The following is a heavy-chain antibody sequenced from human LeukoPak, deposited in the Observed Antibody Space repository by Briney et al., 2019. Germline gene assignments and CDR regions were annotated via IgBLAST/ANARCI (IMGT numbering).Heavy chain of an antibody. J-gene: IGHJ6*02. D-gene: IGHD1-1*01. CDR1: GYTFTSYA. CDR3: ARDRWYNWNDDHYGMDV. Sequence: ASVKVSCKASGYTFTSYAMHWVRQAPGQRLEWMGWINAGNGNTKYSQKFQGRVTITRDTSASTAYMELSSLRSEDTAVYYCARDRWYNWNDDHYGMDVWGQGTTVTVSS. CDR2: INAGNGNT. V-gene: IGHV1-3*01.